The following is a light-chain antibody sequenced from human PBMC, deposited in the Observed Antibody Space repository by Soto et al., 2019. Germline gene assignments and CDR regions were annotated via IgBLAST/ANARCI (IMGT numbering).Light chain of an antibody. CDR1: SSGVGGYNY. CDR3: SSYTSSSLLV. CDR2: DVS. Sequence: QSALTQPASVSGSPGQSITISCTGTSSGVGGYNYVSWYQQHPGKAPKLMIYDVSNRPSGVSNRFSGSKSGNTASLTISGLQAEDEADYYCSSYTSSSLLVFGTGTKLTVL. V-gene: IGLV2-14*01. J-gene: IGLJ1*01.